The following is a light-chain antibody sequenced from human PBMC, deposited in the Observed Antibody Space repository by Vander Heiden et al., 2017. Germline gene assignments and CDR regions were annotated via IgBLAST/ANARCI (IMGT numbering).Light chain of an antibody. V-gene: IGKV4-1*01. CDR3: QQYYSSPQT. CDR1: RSILYNSNNKNY. Sequence: ILMTQSPDLLAVALGEMATIYCKSSRSILYNSNNKNYLAWYQQKPGQPPKLLIYWASTRESGVPDRFSGSGSGTDFTLTISSLQAEDVAVYYCQQYYSSPQTFGQGTKLEIK. CDR2: WAS. J-gene: IGKJ2*01.